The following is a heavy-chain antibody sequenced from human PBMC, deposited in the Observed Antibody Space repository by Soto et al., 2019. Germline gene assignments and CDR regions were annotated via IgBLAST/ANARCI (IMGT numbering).Heavy chain of an antibody. CDR1: GGSISSYY. V-gene: IGHV4-59*12. CDR2: IYYSGST. CDR3: AREIGDYDILTGYAAGFAP. Sequence: SDTLSLTCTVSGGSISSYYWSWIRQPPGKGLEWIGYIYYSGSTNYNPSLKSRVTISVDTSKNQFSLKLSSVTAADTAVYYCAREIGDYDILTGYAAGFAPWGQGTLVTVSS. D-gene: IGHD3-9*01. J-gene: IGHJ5*02.